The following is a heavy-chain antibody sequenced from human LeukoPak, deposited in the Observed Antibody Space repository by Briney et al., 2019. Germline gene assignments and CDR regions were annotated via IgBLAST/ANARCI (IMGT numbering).Heavy chain of an antibody. Sequence: PSETLSLTCTVSGGSLSGSNYYWGWIRQPPGKGLEWIGSIYYSGTTYYNPSLKSRVTISVDTSKNQFSLKMSSVTAADTAVYYCARSLAALYNWFDPWGQGTLVTVSS. D-gene: IGHD2-15*01. CDR2: IYYSGTT. J-gene: IGHJ5*02. CDR3: ARSLAALYNWFDP. V-gene: IGHV4-39*01. CDR1: GGSLSGSNYY.